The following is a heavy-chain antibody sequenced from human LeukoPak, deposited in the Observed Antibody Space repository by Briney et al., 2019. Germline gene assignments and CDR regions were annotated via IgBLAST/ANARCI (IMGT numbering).Heavy chain of an antibody. D-gene: IGHD6-13*01. Sequence: SETLSLTCTVSGGSISSSSYYWGWIRQPPGKGLVWIGSIYYSGSTYYNPSLKSRVTISVDTSKNQFSLKLSSVTAADTAVYYCARTPGLSRYSSSSYWGQGTLVTVSS. J-gene: IGHJ1*01. CDR3: ARTPGLSRYSSSSY. V-gene: IGHV4-39*01. CDR2: IYYSGST. CDR1: GGSISSSSYY.